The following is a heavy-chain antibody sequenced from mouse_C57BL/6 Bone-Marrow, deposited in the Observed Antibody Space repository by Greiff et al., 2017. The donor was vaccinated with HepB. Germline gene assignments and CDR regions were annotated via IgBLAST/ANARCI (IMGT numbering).Heavy chain of an antibody. D-gene: IGHD1-1*01. V-gene: IGHV7-1*01. Sequence: EVKLVDSGGGLVQSGRSLRLSCATSGFTFSDFYMEWVRQAPGKGLEWIAASRNKANDYTTEYSASVKGRFIVSRDTSQSILYLQMNALRAEDTAIYYCARDATVVAHWYFDVWGTGTTVTVSS. CDR3: ARDATVVAHWYFDV. CDR1: GFTFSDFY. J-gene: IGHJ1*03. CDR2: SRNKANDYTT.